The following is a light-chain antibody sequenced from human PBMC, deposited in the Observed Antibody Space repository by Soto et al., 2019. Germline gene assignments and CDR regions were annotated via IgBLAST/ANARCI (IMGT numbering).Light chain of an antibody. V-gene: IGKV1-12*01. CDR3: QQANSFPIT. CDR2: GAS. J-gene: IGKJ5*01. CDR1: QDISSW. Sequence: DIQMTQSPSSVSASVGDRVTITCRASQDISSWLAWYQQRPGKAPRLLIYGASSLQSGVPSRFSGSGSGTDFTLTISSLQPEDFATYYCQQANSFPITFGQGTRLEIK.